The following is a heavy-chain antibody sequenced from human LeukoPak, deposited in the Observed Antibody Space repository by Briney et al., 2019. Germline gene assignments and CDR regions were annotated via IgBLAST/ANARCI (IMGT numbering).Heavy chain of an antibody. CDR2: ISGNNGDT. CDR1: GYTFTGYY. D-gene: IGHD3-10*01. CDR3: ARSRGVTAHYYYYMDV. V-gene: IGHV1-18*01. J-gene: IGHJ6*03. Sequence: ASVKVSCKASGYTFTGYYIYWVRQAPGQGLEWMGWISGNNGDTKYAQTFQGRVTMTRDTSTKTVYMEVRSLRSDDTAVYYCARSRGVTAHYYYYMDVWGKGTTVKVSS.